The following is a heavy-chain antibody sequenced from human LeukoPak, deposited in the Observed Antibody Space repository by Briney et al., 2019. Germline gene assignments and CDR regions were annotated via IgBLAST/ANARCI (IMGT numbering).Heavy chain of an antibody. Sequence: ASVKVSCKASGYTFTAYYMHWVRQATGQGLEWMRWMNPNSGNTGYAQKFQGRVTMTRNTSISTAYMELSSLRSEDTAVYYCARGRYSSGWYVSNNWFDPWGQGTLVTVSS. D-gene: IGHD6-19*01. CDR3: ARGRYSSGWYVSNNWFDP. CDR1: GYTFTAYY. V-gene: IGHV1-8*02. J-gene: IGHJ5*02. CDR2: MNPNSGNT.